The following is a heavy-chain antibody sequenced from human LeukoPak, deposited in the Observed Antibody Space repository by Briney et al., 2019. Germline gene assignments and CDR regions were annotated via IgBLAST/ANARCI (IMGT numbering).Heavy chain of an antibody. D-gene: IGHD2-2*01. Sequence: ASVKVSCKASGYTFTGYYMHWVRQAPGQGLEWMVWINPNSGGTNYAQKFQGRVTMTRDTSISTAYMELSRLRSDDTAVYYCARDSQLSRAYAFDIWGQGTMVTVSS. CDR2: INPNSGGT. CDR1: GYTFTGYY. CDR3: ARDSQLSRAYAFDI. J-gene: IGHJ3*02. V-gene: IGHV1-2*02.